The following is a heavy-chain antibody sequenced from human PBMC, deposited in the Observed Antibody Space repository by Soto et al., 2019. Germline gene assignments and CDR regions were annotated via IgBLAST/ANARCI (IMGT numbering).Heavy chain of an antibody. CDR3: ARGSVVLMVYATFDY. J-gene: IGHJ4*02. D-gene: IGHD2-8*01. CDR1: GGTFSSYA. Sequence: SVKVSCKASGGTFSSYAVSWVRQAPGQGLEWMGGIIPIFGTANYAQKFQGRVTITADESTSTAYMELSSLRSEETAVYYCARGSVVLMVYATFDYWGQGTLVTGSS. CDR2: IIPIFGTA. V-gene: IGHV1-69*13.